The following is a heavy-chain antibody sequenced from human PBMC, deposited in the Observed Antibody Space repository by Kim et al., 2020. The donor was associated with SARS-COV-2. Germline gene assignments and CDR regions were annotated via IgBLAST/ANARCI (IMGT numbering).Heavy chain of an antibody. D-gene: IGHD1-26*01. Sequence: GGSLRLSCAASGYTFSSYAMTWVRQAPGKGLEWVAAVSASGLRTYYADSLKGQFTISRDNSKNTVNLQMNSLRPEDSAVYYCAKGQSGTRQERYSDYWG. CDR1: GYTFSSYA. CDR3: AKGQSGTRQERYSDY. CDR2: VSASGLRT. J-gene: IGHJ4*01. V-gene: IGHV3-23*01.